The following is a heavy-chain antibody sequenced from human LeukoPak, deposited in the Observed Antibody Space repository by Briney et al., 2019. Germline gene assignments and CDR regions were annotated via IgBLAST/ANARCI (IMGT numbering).Heavy chain of an antibody. Sequence: GASVKVSCKASGGTFSSYAISWVRQAPGQGLEWMGRIIPILGIANYAQKFQGRVTITADKSTSTAYMELSSLRSDDTAVYYCARLIAASPPTYYFDYWGQGTLVTVSS. CDR3: ARLIAASPPTYYFDY. J-gene: IGHJ4*02. CDR2: IIPILGIA. CDR1: GGTFSSYA. V-gene: IGHV1-69*04. D-gene: IGHD6-25*01.